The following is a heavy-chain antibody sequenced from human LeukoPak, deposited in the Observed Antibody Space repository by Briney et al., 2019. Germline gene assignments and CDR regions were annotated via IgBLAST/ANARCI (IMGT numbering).Heavy chain of an antibody. Sequence: SETLSLTCTVSGGSISSYYWSWIRQPPGKGLEWIGQIYYSGITNYNPSLKSRVTISVDTSKNQFSLKLSSVTAADTAVYYCARRDQREYYFDYWGQGTLVTVSS. D-gene: IGHD2-2*01. V-gene: IGHV4-59*08. CDR3: ARRDQREYYFDY. CDR2: IYYSGIT. J-gene: IGHJ4*02. CDR1: GGSISSYY.